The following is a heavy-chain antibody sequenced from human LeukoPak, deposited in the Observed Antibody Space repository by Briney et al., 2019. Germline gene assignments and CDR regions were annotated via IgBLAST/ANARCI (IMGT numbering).Heavy chain of an antibody. CDR3: ARTWANRGLPNPNYFDY. J-gene: IGHJ4*02. V-gene: IGHV5-51*01. Sequence: GESLKISCKGSGYSFTSYWIGWVRQMPGKGLEWMGIIYPGDSDTRYSPSFQGQVTISADKSISTAYLQWSSLKASDTAMYYCARTWANRGLPNPNYFDYWGQGTLVTVSS. CDR1: GYSFTSYW. CDR2: IYPGDSDT. D-gene: IGHD5-24*01.